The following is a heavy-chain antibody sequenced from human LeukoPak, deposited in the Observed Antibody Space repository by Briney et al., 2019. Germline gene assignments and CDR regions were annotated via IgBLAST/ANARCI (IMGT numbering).Heavy chain of an antibody. J-gene: IGHJ4*02. Sequence: PGGSLRLSCVASGFAFSSYWMSWVRRDPGKGLEWVANIKQDGGEKYYVDSVKGRFTISRDNAKNSLFLQMNSLRVEDTAVYYCARLGGSYYTYWGQGTLVTVSS. CDR3: ARLGGSYYTY. CDR1: GFAFSSYW. D-gene: IGHD1-26*01. V-gene: IGHV3-7*01. CDR2: IKQDGGEK.